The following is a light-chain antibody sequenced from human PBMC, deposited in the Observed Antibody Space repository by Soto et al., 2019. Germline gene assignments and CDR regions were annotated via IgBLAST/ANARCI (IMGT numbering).Light chain of an antibody. CDR2: DES. J-gene: IGKJ1*01. V-gene: IGKV3-15*01. CDR1: QSVSSD. CDR3: QQYNNWPWT. Sequence: EIVLTQSPATLSVSPGERVTLSCRASQSVSSDLTWYQQIPGQTPRLLIYDESTRATDIPARFSGSGSGTEFTLTISSLQSEDFAVYYCQQYNNWPWTFGQGTKVEVK.